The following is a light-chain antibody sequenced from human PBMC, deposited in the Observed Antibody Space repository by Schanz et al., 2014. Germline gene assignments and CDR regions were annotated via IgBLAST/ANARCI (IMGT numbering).Light chain of an antibody. V-gene: IGLV2-14*03. Sequence: QSALTQPASVSGSPGQSVAISCTGTSGDFGAYNSVSWYQQHPGKAPKLMIYDVSDRPSGVSNRFSGSKSGNTASLTVSGLQAEDEANYYCSSYAGSNNYVFGTGTKLTVL. CDR1: SGDFGAYNS. CDR2: DVS. CDR3: SSYAGSNNYV. J-gene: IGLJ1*01.